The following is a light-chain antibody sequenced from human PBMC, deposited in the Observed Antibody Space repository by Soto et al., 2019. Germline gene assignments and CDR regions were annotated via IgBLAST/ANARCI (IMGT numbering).Light chain of an antibody. CDR3: QQYGQSLWT. V-gene: IGKV3-20*01. CDR1: QTVSSGH. Sequence: EIVMTRCSAAVSVSPWEKATLFGRASQTVSSGHLAWYQQKPGQAPRLLIYGASSRATGMPDRFSGSGSGTAFTLTISRLEPEDYAVYYCQQYGQSLWTFGQGTKVDIK. CDR2: GAS. J-gene: IGKJ1*01.